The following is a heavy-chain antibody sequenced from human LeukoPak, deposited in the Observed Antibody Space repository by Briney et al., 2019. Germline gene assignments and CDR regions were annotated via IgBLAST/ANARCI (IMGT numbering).Heavy chain of an antibody. CDR3: ARAPDYGDYGDY. J-gene: IGHJ4*02. Sequence: GGSLRLSCAASGFTFSSYSMNWVRQAPGKGLEWVSSITSSSSYIYYADSVKGRFTISRDNAKNSLYLQMNSLRAEDTAVYYCARAPDYGDYGDYWGQGTLVTVSS. CDR2: ITSSSSYI. D-gene: IGHD4-17*01. V-gene: IGHV3-21*01. CDR1: GFTFSSYS.